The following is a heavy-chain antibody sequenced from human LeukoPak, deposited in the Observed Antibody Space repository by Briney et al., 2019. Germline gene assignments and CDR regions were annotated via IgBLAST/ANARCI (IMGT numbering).Heavy chain of an antibody. V-gene: IGHV3-30*18. CDR3: AKSRGVATIRYYFDY. J-gene: IGHJ4*02. D-gene: IGHD5-12*01. Sequence: GRSLRLSCAASGFTFSSYGMHWVRQAPGKGLEWVAVISYDGSNKYYADSVKGRFTISRDNSKNTLYLQMNSLRAEDTAVYYCAKSRGVATIRYYFDYWGQGTLVTVSS. CDR2: ISYDGSNK. CDR1: GFTFSSYG.